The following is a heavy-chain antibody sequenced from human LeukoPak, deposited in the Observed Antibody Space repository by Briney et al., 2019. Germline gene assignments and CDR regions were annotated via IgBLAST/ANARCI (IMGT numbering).Heavy chain of an antibody. CDR3: AKAPRPWVGGATGSRYYFDY. V-gene: IGHV3-30*18. CDR2: ISYDGSNK. D-gene: IGHD1-26*01. Sequence: GRSLRLSCAASGFTFSSYGMHWVRQAPGKGLEWVAVISYDGSNKYYADSVKGRFTISRDNSKNTLYLQMNSLRAEDTAEYYCAKAPRPWVGGATGSRYYFDYWGQGTLVTVSS. J-gene: IGHJ4*02. CDR1: GFTFSSYG.